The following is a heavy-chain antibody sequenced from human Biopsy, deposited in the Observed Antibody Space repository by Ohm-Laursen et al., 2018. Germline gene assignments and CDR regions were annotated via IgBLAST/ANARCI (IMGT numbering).Heavy chain of an antibody. CDR1: GYTFTNYY. J-gene: IGHJ4*02. D-gene: IGHD3-10*01. V-gene: IGHV1-46*01. Sequence: ASVTVSCKASGYTFTNYYMHWVRQAPGQGLEWMGIINPSGSDATYAQKFQGRVTMTRDTSTSTAYMDLSSLRSEDTAVYYCAADSGSGSHFRFDYWGQGALVSVSS. CDR3: AADSGSGSHFRFDY. CDR2: INPSGSDA.